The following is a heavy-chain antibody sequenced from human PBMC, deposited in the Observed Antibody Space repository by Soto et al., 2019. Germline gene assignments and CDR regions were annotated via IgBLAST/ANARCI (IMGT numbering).Heavy chain of an antibody. D-gene: IGHD6-19*01. CDR1: GGTFSSYA. Sequence: QVQLVQSGAEVKKPGSSVKVSCKASGGTFSSYAISWVRQAPGQGLEWMGGIIPIFGTANYAQKFQGRVTIXXDXSXXTAYMERSSLRSEDTAVYYCASSPPAVAEYDWFVPWGQGTLVTVSS. J-gene: IGHJ5*02. CDR2: IIPIFGTA. V-gene: IGHV1-69*12. CDR3: ASSPPAVAEYDWFVP.